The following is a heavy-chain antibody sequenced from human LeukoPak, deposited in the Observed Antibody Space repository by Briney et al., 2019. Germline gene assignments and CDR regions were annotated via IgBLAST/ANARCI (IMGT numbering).Heavy chain of an antibody. Sequence: GSLRLSCAASGFTFSSYAMHWVRQAPGKGLEWVAVISYGGSNKYYADSVKGRFTISRDNSKNTLYLQMNSLRAEDTAVYYCARGNRIPDAFDIWGQGTMVTVSS. J-gene: IGHJ3*02. CDR1: GFTFSSYA. D-gene: IGHD2-15*01. CDR3: ARGNRIPDAFDI. CDR2: ISYGGSNK. V-gene: IGHV3-30-3*01.